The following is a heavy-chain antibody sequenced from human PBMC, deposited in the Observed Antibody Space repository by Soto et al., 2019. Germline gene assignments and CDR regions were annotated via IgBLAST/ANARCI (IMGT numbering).Heavy chain of an antibody. CDR1: GLTFSNYA. Sequence: EVQLLESGGGLIQPGGSLRLSCAASGLTFSNYAMSWVRQAPGRGLEWVSTIIGSGGSTDYADSVKGRFTISRDNSKNRLYLQMNSLRAEDTAVYYCARPTTMATRRDAFDIWGQGTMVTVSS. D-gene: IGHD3-10*01. CDR2: IIGSGGST. CDR3: ARPTTMATRRDAFDI. V-gene: IGHV3-23*01. J-gene: IGHJ3*02.